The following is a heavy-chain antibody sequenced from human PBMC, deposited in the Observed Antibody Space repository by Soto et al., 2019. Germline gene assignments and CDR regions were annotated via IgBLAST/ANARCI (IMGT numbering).Heavy chain of an antibody. CDR2: IYYSGST. V-gene: IGHV4-31*03. CDR3: ARGYSPGYCSGGSCRPFYYYYYYMDV. J-gene: IGHJ6*03. Sequence: SLETLSLTCTVSGGSSSCGGYYCSWIRQHPGKGLEWIGYIYYSGSTYYIPSLKSRVTISVDTSKNQFSLKLSSVTAADTAVYYCARGYSPGYCSGGSCRPFYYYYYYMDVWGKGTTVTVSS. CDR1: GGSSSCGGYY. D-gene: IGHD2-15*01.